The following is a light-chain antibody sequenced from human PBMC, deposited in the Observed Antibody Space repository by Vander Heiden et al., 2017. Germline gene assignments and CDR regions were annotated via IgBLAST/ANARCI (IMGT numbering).Light chain of an antibody. CDR3: QQDDTTTGT. V-gene: IGKV4-1*01. CDR2: WAS. J-gene: IGKJ1*01. Sequence: VVTKCPNTFGVSLGESATINCKSSQRVFNNSKNKNYLAWYQQKPGQSPKLLIYWASTRESGFPDRGSGSGSGTDFTLTISSLQAEDAASYYCQQDDTTTGTFGQGNKVEIK. CDR1: QRVFNNSKNKNY.